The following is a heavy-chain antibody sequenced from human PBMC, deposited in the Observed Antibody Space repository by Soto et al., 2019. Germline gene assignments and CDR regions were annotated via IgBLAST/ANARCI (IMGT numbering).Heavy chain of an antibody. CDR1: GFTFSSYW. J-gene: IGHJ4*02. V-gene: IGHV3-74*01. CDR2: INSDGSST. CDR3: ARDRYCSGGNYFDY. D-gene: IGHD2-15*01. Sequence: GGSLRLSCAASGFTFSSYWMHWVRQAPGKGLVWVSRINSDGSSTSYADSVKGRFTISRDNAKNTLYLQVNSLRAEDTAVYYCARDRYCSGGNYFDYWGQGTLVTVSS.